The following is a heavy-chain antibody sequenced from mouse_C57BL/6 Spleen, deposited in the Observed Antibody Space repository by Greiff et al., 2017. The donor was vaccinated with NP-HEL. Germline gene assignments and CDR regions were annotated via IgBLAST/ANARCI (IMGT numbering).Heavy chain of an antibody. CDR1: GYAFSSSW. V-gene: IGHV1-82*01. D-gene: IGHD1-2*01. J-gene: IGHJ1*01. Sequence: VQLQQSGPELVKPGASVKISCKASGYAFSSSWMNWVKQRPGKGLEWIGRIYPGDGDTNYNGKFKGKATLTADKSSSTAYMQLSSLTSEDSAVYFGARWSTTAHWYFEVWGPGTTVTVSS. CDR2: IYPGDGDT. CDR3: ARWSTTAHWYFEV.